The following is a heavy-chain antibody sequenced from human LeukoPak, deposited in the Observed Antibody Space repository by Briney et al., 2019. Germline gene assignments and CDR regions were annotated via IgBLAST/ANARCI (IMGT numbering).Heavy chain of an antibody. Sequence: PSETLSLTCTVSGGSISSGDYYRSWIRQPPGKGLEWIGYIYYSGSTYYNPSLKSRVTISVDTSKNQFSLKLSSVTAADTAVYYCARSLVDFWSGYPYTFDYWGQGTLVTVSS. CDR1: GGSISSGDYY. D-gene: IGHD3-3*01. CDR3: ARSLVDFWSGYPYTFDY. J-gene: IGHJ4*02. V-gene: IGHV4-30-4*08. CDR2: IYYSGST.